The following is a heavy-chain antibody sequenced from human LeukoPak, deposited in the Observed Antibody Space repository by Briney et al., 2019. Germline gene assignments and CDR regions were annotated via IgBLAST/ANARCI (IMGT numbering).Heavy chain of an antibody. Sequence: ASVKVSCKASGYTFTGYYMHWVRQAPGQGLEWMGWINPNSGGTNYAQKFQGRVTMTRDTSISTAYMELSRLRSEDTAVYYCAREGGIAVAGSIYYMDVWGKGTTVTVSS. D-gene: IGHD6-19*01. CDR2: INPNSGGT. CDR3: AREGGIAVAGSIYYMDV. J-gene: IGHJ6*03. CDR1: GYTFTGYY. V-gene: IGHV1-2*02.